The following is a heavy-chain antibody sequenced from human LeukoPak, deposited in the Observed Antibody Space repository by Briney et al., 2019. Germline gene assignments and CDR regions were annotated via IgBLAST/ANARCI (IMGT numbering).Heavy chain of an antibody. CDR1: GFTFSSYA. CDR2: ISGSGGST. V-gene: IGHV3-23*01. Sequence: GGSLRLSCAASGFTFSSYAMSWVRQAPGKGLEWVSAISGSGGSTYYADSVKGRFTISRDNSKNTLFLQMNSLRAEDTAVYYCAKQFGGSSSGFDYWGQGTLVTVSS. CDR3: AKQFGGSSSGFDY. J-gene: IGHJ4*02. D-gene: IGHD6-6*01.